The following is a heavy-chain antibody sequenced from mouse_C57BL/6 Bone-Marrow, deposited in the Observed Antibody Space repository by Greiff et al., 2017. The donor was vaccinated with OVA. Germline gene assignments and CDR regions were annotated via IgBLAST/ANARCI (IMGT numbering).Heavy chain of an antibody. CDR2: INPGSGGT. V-gene: IGHV1-54*01. CDR1: GYAFTNYL. J-gene: IGHJ3*01. CDR3: ARSPFAY. Sequence: VQLQQSGAELVRPGTSVKVSCKASGYAFTNYLIEWVKQRPGQGLEWIGVINPGSGGTNDNEKFKGKATLTADKSSSTAYRQLSSLTSEDSAVYFCARSPFAYWGQGTLVTVSA.